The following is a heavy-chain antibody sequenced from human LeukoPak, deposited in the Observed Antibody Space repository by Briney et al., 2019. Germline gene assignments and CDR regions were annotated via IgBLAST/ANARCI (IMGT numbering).Heavy chain of an antibody. CDR2: INWNGGST. V-gene: IGHV3-20*04. D-gene: IGHD6-13*01. Sequence: PGGSLRLSCAASGFTFDDYGMSWVRQAPGKGLEWVSGINWNGGSTGYADSVKGRFTISRDNAKNSLYLQMNSLRAEDTALYYCARVSAAAITGGTDYWGQGTLVTVSS. CDR1: GFTFDDYG. J-gene: IGHJ4*02. CDR3: ARVSAAAITGGTDY.